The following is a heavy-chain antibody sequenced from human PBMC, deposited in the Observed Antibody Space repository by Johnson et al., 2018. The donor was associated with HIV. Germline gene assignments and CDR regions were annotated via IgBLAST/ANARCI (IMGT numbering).Heavy chain of an antibody. CDR1: GFTFDDYA. CDR3: TTDRTIIVGANRDDAFDI. CDR2: ISWNSGNT. Sequence: VQLVESGGGLVQPGGSLRVSCAASGFTFDDYAMHWVRQAPGKGLEWVSGISWNSGNTGYADSVKGRFTISRDNSKNTLYLQMNSLRAGDTAVYYCTTDRTIIVGANRDDAFDIWGQGTMVTVSS. D-gene: IGHD1-26*01. V-gene: IGHV3-9*01. J-gene: IGHJ3*02.